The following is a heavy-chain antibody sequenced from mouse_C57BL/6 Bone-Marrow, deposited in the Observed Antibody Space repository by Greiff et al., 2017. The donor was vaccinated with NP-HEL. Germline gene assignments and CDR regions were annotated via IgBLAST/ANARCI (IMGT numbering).Heavy chain of an antibody. CDR2: IYWDDDK. Sequence: QVTLKESGPGILQSSQTLSLTCSFSGFSLSTSGMGVSWIRQPSGKGLEWLAHIYWDDDKRYNPSLKSRLTISKDTSRNQVFLKITSVDTADTATYYCARRQERGTWYFDVWGTGTTVTVSS. V-gene: IGHV8-12*01. J-gene: IGHJ1*03. CDR1: GFSLSTSGMG. CDR3: ARRQERGTWYFDV. D-gene: IGHD2-14*01.